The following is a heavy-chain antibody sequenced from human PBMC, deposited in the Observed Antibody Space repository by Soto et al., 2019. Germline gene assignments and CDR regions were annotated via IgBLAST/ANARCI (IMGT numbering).Heavy chain of an antibody. Sequence: PSETLSLTCIVSGESISSSSYYLGWIRQPPGKGLEWIGSIYYSGRTYYNPSFKSRVTISIETSKNQFSLKLSSVTATDTAVYYCARQRTTVVTQAYFDHWGQGALVTVSS. V-gene: IGHV4-39*01. CDR2: IYYSGRT. CDR1: GESISSSSYY. CDR3: ARQRTTVVTQAYFDH. J-gene: IGHJ4*02. D-gene: IGHD2-21*02.